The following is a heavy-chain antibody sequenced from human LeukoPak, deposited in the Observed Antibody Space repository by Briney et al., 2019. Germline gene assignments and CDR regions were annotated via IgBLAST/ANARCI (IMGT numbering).Heavy chain of an antibody. Sequence: GGSLRLSCAASGFTFSSYGMHWVRQAPGEGLEWVAVISYDGSNKYYADSVKGRFTISRDNSKNTLYLQMNSLRAEDTAVYYCAKDLAIQTVSWFDPWGQGTLVTVSS. CDR3: AKDLAIQTVSWFDP. D-gene: IGHD4-17*01. J-gene: IGHJ5*02. CDR1: GFTFSSYG. V-gene: IGHV3-30*18. CDR2: ISYDGSNK.